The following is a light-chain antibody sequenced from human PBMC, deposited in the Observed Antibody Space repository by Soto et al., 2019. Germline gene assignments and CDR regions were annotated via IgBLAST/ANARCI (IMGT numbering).Light chain of an antibody. J-gene: IGLJ1*01. CDR3: SAYTTSIALYV. Sequence: QSALTQPASVSGSPGQSITVSCTEISSEVGESKYVSWDQQHRGTAPKLIIYDVSNRPSGVSNRFAGSRSGSTASLTISGLQAEDEADYYFSAYTTSIALYVLGAGTKLTVL. CDR1: SSEVGESKY. V-gene: IGLV2-14*03. CDR2: DVS.